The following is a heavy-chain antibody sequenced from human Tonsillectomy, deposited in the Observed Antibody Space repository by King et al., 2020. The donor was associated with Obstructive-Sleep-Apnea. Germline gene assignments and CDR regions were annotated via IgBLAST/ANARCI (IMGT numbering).Heavy chain of an antibody. Sequence: VQLVESGGGLVQPGGSLRLSCSASGFTFSSYAMHWVRQAPGKGLEYVSAISSNGGSTYYAVSVKGRFTISRDNSKNTLYLQMSSLRAEDTAVYYCVKDKNYDFWSGQLDYWGQGTLVTVSS. V-gene: IGHV3-64D*09. CDR3: VKDKNYDFWSGQLDY. CDR1: GFTFSSYA. J-gene: IGHJ4*02. CDR2: ISSNGGST. D-gene: IGHD3-3*01.